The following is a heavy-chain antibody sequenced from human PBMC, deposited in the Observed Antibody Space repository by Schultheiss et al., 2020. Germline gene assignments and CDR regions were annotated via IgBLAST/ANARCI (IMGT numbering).Heavy chain of an antibody. Sequence: GGSLRLSCAASGFTFSSYAMSWVRQALGKGLEWVSAISGSGGSTYYADSVKGRFTISRDNSKNTLYLQMNSLRAEDTAVYYCVKATGGSVYPHFDYWGQGTLVTVSS. D-gene: IGHD1-26*01. CDR3: VKATGGSVYPHFDY. V-gene: IGHV3-23*01. CDR2: ISGSGGST. J-gene: IGHJ4*02. CDR1: GFTFSSYA.